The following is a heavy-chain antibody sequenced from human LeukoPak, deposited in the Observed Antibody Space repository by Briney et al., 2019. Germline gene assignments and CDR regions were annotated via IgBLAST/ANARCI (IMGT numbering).Heavy chain of an antibody. CDR1: GFTFSGYW. Sequence: GGSLRLSCAASGFTFSGYWMHWVRQAPGKGLVWVSRTNPDGSTTTYADSVKGRFTISRDNAKNTLYLPMNSLRAEDTALYYCARETPRGGRYYFDYWGQGALVTVSS. J-gene: IGHJ4*02. CDR2: TNPDGSTT. V-gene: IGHV3-74*03. D-gene: IGHD3-10*01. CDR3: ARETPRGGRYYFDY.